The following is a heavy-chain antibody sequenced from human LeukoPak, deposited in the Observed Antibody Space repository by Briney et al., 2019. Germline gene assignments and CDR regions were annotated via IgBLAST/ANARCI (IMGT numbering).Heavy chain of an antibody. CDR1: GYSFTNYW. D-gene: IGHD5-24*01. CDR3: ARSDGFGQHFDY. V-gene: IGHV5-51*01. J-gene: IGHJ4*02. Sequence: GESLKISCEGSGYSFTNYWIGWVRQLPGKGLEWMGIIFPVDSDTRYSPSFQGQVTISVDKSISTAYLQWSSLRASDTAMYYCARSDGFGQHFDYWGQGTLVTVSS. CDR2: IFPVDSDT.